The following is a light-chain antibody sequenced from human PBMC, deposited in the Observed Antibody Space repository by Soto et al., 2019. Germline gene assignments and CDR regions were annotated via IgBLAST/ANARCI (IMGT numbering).Light chain of an antibody. CDR3: CSYAGSSTVV. Sequence: QSALTPPAPVPGPPAQSTTISCTGTSSDVGSYNLVSWYQQHPGKAPKLMIYEGSKRPSGVSNRFSGSKSGNTASLTISGLQAEDEADYYCCSYAGSSTVVFGGGTKVTVL. CDR2: EGS. V-gene: IGLV2-23*01. J-gene: IGLJ2*01. CDR1: SSDVGSYNL.